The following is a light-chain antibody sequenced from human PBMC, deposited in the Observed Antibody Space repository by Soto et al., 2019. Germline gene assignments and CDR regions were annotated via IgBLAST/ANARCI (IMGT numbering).Light chain of an antibody. J-gene: IGKJ5*01. CDR3: QHYDNLPSVT. CDR1: QSISSY. V-gene: IGKV1-33*01. Sequence: DIHMTHSPSSLSSSVGDRVTITCRASQSISSYLNWYQQKPGKAPKLLIYDASNLETGVPPRFSGSGSGTDFTFTISRLQPEDIATYYCQHYDNLPSVTFGQGTRLEI. CDR2: DAS.